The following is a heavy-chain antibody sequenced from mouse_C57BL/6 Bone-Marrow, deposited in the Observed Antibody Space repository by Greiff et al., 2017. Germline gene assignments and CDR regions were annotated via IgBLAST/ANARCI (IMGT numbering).Heavy chain of an antibody. CDR1: GFNIKDYY. CDR2: IDPGDGGT. V-gene: IGHV14-2*01. D-gene: IGHD1-1*01. CDR3: ALGSSKGYFGV. Sequence: EVQLQQSGAELVKPGASVKLSCTASGFNIKDYYMHWVKQRTEQGLEWIGRIDPGDGGTKYAPKFQGKATITVDTSSNTAYLQLSSRTSEDPAFYSGALGSSKGYFGVWGTGTTVTVSS. J-gene: IGHJ1*03.